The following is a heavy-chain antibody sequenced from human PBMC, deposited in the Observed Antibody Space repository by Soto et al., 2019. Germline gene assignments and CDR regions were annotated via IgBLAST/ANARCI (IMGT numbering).Heavy chain of an antibody. CDR2: INAGNGNT. Sequence: GASVKVSCKASGYTFTSYAMHWVRQAPGQRLEWMGWINAGNGNTKYSQKFQGRVTITRDTSASTAYMELSSLRSEDTAVYYCARGSAISWFVVFPFLFAPWSQRSPVTVSS. J-gene: IGHJ5*02. CDR1: GYTFTSYA. V-gene: IGHV1-3*01. CDR3: ARGSAISWFVVFPFLFAP. D-gene: IGHD3-10*01.